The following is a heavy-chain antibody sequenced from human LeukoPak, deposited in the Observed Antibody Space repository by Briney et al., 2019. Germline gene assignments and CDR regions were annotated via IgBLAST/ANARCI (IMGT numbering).Heavy chain of an antibody. J-gene: IGHJ4*02. CDR1: GFTFSDYY. V-gene: IGHV3-11*01. CDR3: ARGITIFGVVSSFDY. CDR2: ISSSGSTR. D-gene: IGHD3-3*01. Sequence: GGSLRLSCAASGFTFSDYYMSWIRQAPGKGLEWGSYISSSGSTRYYADSVKGRFTISRDNDKNSLYLQMNSLRAEDTAVYYCARGITIFGVVSSFDYWGQGTLVTVSS.